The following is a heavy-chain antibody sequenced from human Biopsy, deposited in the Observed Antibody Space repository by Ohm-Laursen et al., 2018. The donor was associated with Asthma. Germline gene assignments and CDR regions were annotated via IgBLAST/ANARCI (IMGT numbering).Heavy chain of an antibody. D-gene: IGHD3-3*02. CDR2: IKHDGTEK. CDR1: EFTFGDYW. Sequence: GSLRLSCAASEFTFGDYWMSWVRQAPGKGLEWVANIKHDGTEKNHVDSLKGRFTISRDNAKNSLYLQMNSLRAEDTAVYYCARTFHFWSPYHAEHYQLWGQGTLVTVPS. V-gene: IGHV3-7*01. CDR3: ARTFHFWSPYHAEHYQL. J-gene: IGHJ1*01.